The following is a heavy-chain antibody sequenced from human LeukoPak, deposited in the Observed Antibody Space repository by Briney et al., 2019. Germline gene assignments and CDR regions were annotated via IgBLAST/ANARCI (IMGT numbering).Heavy chain of an antibody. D-gene: IGHD1-26*01. Sequence: SETLSLTCAVYIDSFSNYHWNWIRQTPAKGMEWIGEVNESGGTNISPSLRSRVILSVDTSKNQFSLKLISVIVADTAIYYCARGQGATVPQVGKNWFDPWGQGTRVTVSS. V-gene: IGHV4-34*01. CDR2: VNESGGT. CDR3: ARGQGATVPQVGKNWFDP. J-gene: IGHJ5*02. CDR1: IDSFSNYH.